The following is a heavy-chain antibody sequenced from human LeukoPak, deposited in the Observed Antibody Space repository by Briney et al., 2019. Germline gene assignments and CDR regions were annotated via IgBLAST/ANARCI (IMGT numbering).Heavy chain of an antibody. Sequence: SETLSLTCAVYGGSFSGYYWSWIRQPPGKGLEWMGEINHSGSTNYNPSLKSRLTISVDTPKHQFSLKLSSVTAADTAVYYCARGRGAAAEYYFDYWGQGTLVTVSS. CDR1: GGSFSGYY. CDR2: INHSGST. CDR3: ARGRGAAAEYYFDY. D-gene: IGHD6-13*01. J-gene: IGHJ4*02. V-gene: IGHV4-34*01.